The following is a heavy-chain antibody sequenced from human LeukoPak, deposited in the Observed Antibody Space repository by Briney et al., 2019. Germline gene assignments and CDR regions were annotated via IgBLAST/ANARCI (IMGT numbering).Heavy chain of an antibody. CDR2: IKQDGSEK. CDR3: ARETHYDFWSGYFGADYYFDY. J-gene: IGHJ4*02. CDR1: GFTVSSNY. Sequence: GGSLRLSCAASGFTVSSNYMSWVRQAPGKGLEWVANIKQDGSEKYYVDSGKGRFTISRDNAKNSLYLQMNSLRAEDTAVYYCARETHYDFWSGYFGADYYFDYWGQGTLVTVSS. V-gene: IGHV3-7*01. D-gene: IGHD3-3*01.